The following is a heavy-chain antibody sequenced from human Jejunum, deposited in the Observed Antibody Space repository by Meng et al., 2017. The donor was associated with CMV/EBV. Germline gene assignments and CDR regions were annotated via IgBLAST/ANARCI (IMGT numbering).Heavy chain of an antibody. V-gene: IGHV4-39*01. Sequence: GGSISSGDYLWGWIRQPPGKGLEYIGTIYYTATTYCNPSLKSRVTMSVDMSKNQFSLWLSSVTAADTAVYYCARLVLRGVIRNYFDYWGRGTLVTVSS. D-gene: IGHD3-10*01. CDR1: GGSISSGDYL. J-gene: IGHJ4*02. CDR2: IYYTATT. CDR3: ARLVLRGVIRNYFDY.